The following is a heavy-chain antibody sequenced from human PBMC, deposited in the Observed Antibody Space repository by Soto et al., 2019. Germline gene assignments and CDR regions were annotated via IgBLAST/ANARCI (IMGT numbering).Heavy chain of an antibody. J-gene: IGHJ4*02. CDR1: GGSFSGYY. V-gene: IGHV4-34*01. Sequence: PSETLSLTCAVYGGSFSGYYWSWIRQPPGKGLEWIGEINDSGSTNYNPSLKSRLTISVETSKKQFSLKLSSLTAADTAVYYCAIRHIVVVTAIPVWGQGTLVTVSS. CDR2: INDSGST. D-gene: IGHD2-21*02. CDR3: AIRHIVVVTAIPV.